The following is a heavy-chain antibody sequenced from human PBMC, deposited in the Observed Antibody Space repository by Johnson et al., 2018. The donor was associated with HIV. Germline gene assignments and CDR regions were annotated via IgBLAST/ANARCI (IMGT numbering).Heavy chain of an antibody. Sequence: VQLVESGGGLVKPGGSLRLSCVASGFTFSDYYMTWIRQAPGKGLEWLSYISSSGSTIYYAYPVKGRFTISRDNAKNLVYLQMNSLRAEDTAVYYCARDQSSSWPGDAFDIWGQGTLVTVSS. D-gene: IGHD6-13*01. CDR2: ISSSGSTI. J-gene: IGHJ3*02. CDR3: ARDQSSSWPGDAFDI. V-gene: IGHV3-11*01. CDR1: GFTFSDYY.